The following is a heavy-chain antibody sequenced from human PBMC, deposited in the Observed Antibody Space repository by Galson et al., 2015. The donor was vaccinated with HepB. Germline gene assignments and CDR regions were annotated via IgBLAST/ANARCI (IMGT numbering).Heavy chain of an antibody. V-gene: IGHV3-53*01. CDR3: ARGPVLWGYDY. Sequence: SLRLSCAASGFTVSAKYMSWVRQAPGKGLEWVSVLYSGGITSYAVSVKGRFTISRDNSKNTVYLQMNSLRAEDTALYYCARGPVLWGYDYWGQGTLVTVSS. D-gene: IGHD7-27*01. CDR1: GFTVSAKY. CDR2: LYSGGIT. J-gene: IGHJ4*02.